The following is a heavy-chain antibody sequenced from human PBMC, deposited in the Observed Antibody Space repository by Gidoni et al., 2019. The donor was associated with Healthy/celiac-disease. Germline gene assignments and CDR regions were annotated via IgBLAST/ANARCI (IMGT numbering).Heavy chain of an antibody. CDR2: IRSKAYGGTT. D-gene: IGHD6-19*01. Sequence: EVQLVESGGGLVQPGRSLRLSCTASGFTFGEYAMSWFRQAPGKGLEWVGFIRSKAYGGTTEYAASVKGRFTISIDDSKSIAYLQMNSLKTEDTAVYYCTRGRGVAVAGIFDYWGQGTLVTVSS. V-gene: IGHV3-49*03. CDR1: GFTFGEYA. CDR3: TRGRGVAVAGIFDY. J-gene: IGHJ4*02.